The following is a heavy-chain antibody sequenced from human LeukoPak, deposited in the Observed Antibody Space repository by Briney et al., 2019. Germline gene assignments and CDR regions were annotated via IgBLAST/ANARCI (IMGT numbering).Heavy chain of an antibody. CDR2: IYYSGST. V-gene: IGHV4-59*01. CDR1: GGSISSYY. J-gene: IGHJ4*02. D-gene: IGHD3-22*01. Sequence: SETLSLTCTVSGGSISSYYWSWIRQPPGKGLEWTGYIYYSGSTNYNPSLKSRVTISVDTSKNQFSLRLSSVTAADTAVYYCARVTGYMIEDYFDYWGQGTLVTVSS. CDR3: ARVTGYMIEDYFDY.